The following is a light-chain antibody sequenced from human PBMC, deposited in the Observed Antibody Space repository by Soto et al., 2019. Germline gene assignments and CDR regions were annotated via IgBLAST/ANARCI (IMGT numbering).Light chain of an antibody. CDR1: QSISTW. J-gene: IGKJ1*01. CDR2: AAS. CDR3: QQYSNWPT. V-gene: IGKV1-5*01. Sequence: DIQMTQSPSTLSASVGDRVTITCRAGQSISTWLAWYQQKPGQAPKLLISAASNLESGVPSRFSGSGSGTEFTLTISGLQPDDFATYYCQQYSNWPTFGQGTKVEIK.